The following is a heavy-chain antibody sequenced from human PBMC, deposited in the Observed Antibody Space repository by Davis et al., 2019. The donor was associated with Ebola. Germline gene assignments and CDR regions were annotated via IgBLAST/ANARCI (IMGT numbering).Heavy chain of an antibody. CDR2: ISSSGSTI. CDR3: ARAPHTMVRGAASLLADY. Sequence: PGGSLRLSCAASGFTFSSYEMNWVRQAPGKGLEWVSYISSSGSTIYYADSVKGRFTISRDNAKNSLYLQMNSLRAEDTAVYYCARAPHTMVRGAASLLADYWGQGTLVTVSS. J-gene: IGHJ4*02. V-gene: IGHV3-48*03. D-gene: IGHD3-10*01. CDR1: GFTFSSYE.